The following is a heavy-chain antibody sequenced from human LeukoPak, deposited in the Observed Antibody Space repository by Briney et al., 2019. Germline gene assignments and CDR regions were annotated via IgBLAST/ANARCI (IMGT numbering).Heavy chain of an antibody. J-gene: IGHJ5*02. V-gene: IGHV4-34*01. D-gene: IGHD3-10*01. CDR1: GGSFSGYY. CDR3: ARVIRENYNGSGSFGGDPNWFDP. CDR2: INHSGST. Sequence: PSETLSLTCAVYGGSFSGYYWSWIRQPPGKGLEWIGEINHSGSTNYNPSLKSRVTISVDTSKNQFSLKLSSVTAADTAVYYCARVIRENYNGSGSFGGDPNWFDPWGQGTLVTVSS.